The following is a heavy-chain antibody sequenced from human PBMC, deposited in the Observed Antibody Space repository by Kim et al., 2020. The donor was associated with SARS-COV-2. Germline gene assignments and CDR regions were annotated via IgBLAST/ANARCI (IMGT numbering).Heavy chain of an antibody. CDR1: GSTFSNYA. CDR3: ARLSSDYYYYFTLDV. V-gene: IGHV3-30-3*01. Sequence: GGSLRLSCAASGSTFSNYAMQWVRQAPGRGLEWVAIMSSDGSNKSYADSVKGRFTISRDNSKNTLYLQMTSLSAEDTAVYYCARLSSDYYYYFTLDVWGQGTTVTVSS. J-gene: IGHJ6*02. D-gene: IGHD3-22*01. CDR2: MSSDGSNK.